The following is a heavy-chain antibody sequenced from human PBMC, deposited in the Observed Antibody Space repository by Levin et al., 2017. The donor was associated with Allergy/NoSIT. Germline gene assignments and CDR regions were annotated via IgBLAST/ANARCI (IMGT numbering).Heavy chain of an antibody. D-gene: IGHD6-19*01. J-gene: IGHJ5*01. CDR1: GDSISSYH. V-gene: IGHV4-59*01. Sequence: SETLSLTCTVSGDSISSYHWNWLRQPPGKELEWIGCLYYSGSTKYNPSLKSRVTISVDETKNQFSLKLTSVTAADPAVYYFGRNQGSSGWYGWIDSWGQGTLVTVSS. CDR3: GRNQGSSGWYGWIDS. CDR2: LYYSGST.